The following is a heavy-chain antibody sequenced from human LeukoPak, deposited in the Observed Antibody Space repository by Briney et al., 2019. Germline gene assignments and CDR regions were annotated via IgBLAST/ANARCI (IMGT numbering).Heavy chain of an antibody. D-gene: IGHD1-26*01. Sequence: GGSLRLSCAASGFTFSSYGMHWVRQAPGKGLEWVAFIRYDGSNKYYADSVKGRFTISRDNAKDSLYLQMNSLRAEDTAVYYCARGQIVGATNYYYYVDVWGKGTTVTVSS. V-gene: IGHV3-30*02. CDR2: IRYDGSNK. CDR1: GFTFSSYG. CDR3: ARGQIVGATNYYYYVDV. J-gene: IGHJ6*03.